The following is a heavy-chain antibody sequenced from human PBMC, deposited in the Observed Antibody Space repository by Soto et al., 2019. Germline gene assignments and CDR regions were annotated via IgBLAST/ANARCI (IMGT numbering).Heavy chain of an antibody. D-gene: IGHD5-12*01. J-gene: IGHJ4*02. CDR1: GGTFNNYA. Sequence: QVQLVQSGAEVKRPGSSVKVSCKASGGTFNNYALSWVRQAPGQGLEWVGGIIPIFNSANYAQKFQGRVTSTADESTSTAYMELRSLRPDDTAVYYCAREVTVASYSFEFWGQGTLVTVSS. V-gene: IGHV1-69*01. CDR2: IIPIFNSA. CDR3: AREVTVASYSFEF.